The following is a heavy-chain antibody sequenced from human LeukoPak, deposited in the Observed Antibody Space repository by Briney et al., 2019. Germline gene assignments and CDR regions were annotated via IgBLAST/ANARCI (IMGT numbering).Heavy chain of an antibody. D-gene: IGHD5-24*01. Sequence: GGSLRLSCAASGFTFSSYGMHWVRQAPGKGLEWVAVISYDGSNKYYADSVKGRFTISRDNSKNTLYLQMNSLRAEDTAVYYCAKGRLLKDGYILWGQGTLVTVSS. CDR2: ISYDGSNK. CDR1: GFTFSSYG. V-gene: IGHV3-30*18. J-gene: IGHJ4*02. CDR3: AKGRLLKDGYIL.